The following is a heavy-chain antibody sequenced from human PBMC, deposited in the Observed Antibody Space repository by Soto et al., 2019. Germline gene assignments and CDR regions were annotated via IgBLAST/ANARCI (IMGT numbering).Heavy chain of an antibody. CDR3: ARLTPGYSSGWFIDY. Sequence: PSETLSLTCTVSGGSISSGDYYWSWIRQPPEKGLEWIGYIYYSGSTYYNPSLKSRVTISVDTSKNQFSLKLRSVTAAYTAVYYCARLTPGYSSGWFIDYWGQGTLVTVSS. CDR1: GGSISSGDYY. CDR2: IYYSGST. V-gene: IGHV4-30-4*01. D-gene: IGHD6-19*01. J-gene: IGHJ4*02.